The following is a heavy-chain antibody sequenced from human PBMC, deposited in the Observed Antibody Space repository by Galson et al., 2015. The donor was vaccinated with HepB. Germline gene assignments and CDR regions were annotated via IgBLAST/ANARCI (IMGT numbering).Heavy chain of an antibody. D-gene: IGHD3-3*01. CDR1: GFSFSTYA. CDR2: IVGDGSNT. J-gene: IGHJ4*02. CDR3: AKGWSRSDY. Sequence: SLRLSCAASGFSFSTYAMSWVHQAPGKGLEWVSTIVGDGSNTYYADSVKGRFTISRDNPKNSLFLLMNSLRAEDTAVYYCAKGWSRSDYWGQGTLVTVSS. V-gene: IGHV3-23*01.